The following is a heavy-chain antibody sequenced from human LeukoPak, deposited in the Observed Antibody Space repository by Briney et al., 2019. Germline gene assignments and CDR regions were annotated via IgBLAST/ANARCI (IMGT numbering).Heavy chain of an antibody. CDR3: AKLQGIVVVSSSYFDY. V-gene: IGHV3-48*02. Sequence: GGSLRLSCAASGFTLSGYSMNWVRQAPGKGLEWVAYIGPSSNAIYYADSVKGRFTISRDNAKNSLYLQMISLRDGDTAVYYCAKLQGIVVVSSSYFDYWGQGTLVTVSS. CDR2: IGPSSNAI. CDR1: GFTLSGYS. D-gene: IGHD3-22*01. J-gene: IGHJ4*02.